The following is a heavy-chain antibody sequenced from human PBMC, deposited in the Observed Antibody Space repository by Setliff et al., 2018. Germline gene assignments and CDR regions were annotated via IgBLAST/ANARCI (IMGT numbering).Heavy chain of an antibody. Sequence: PSETLSLTCTVSGGSMIGGHYYWSWTRQLPGKGLEWIAYIYYSGNTYYNPSLKSRVTISVDTSKNQFSLKINSVTAADTAVYYCARGHCSSGECPNYFDPWGQGTQVTVSS. J-gene: IGHJ5*02. CDR3: ARGHCSSGECPNYFDP. D-gene: IGHD2-15*01. CDR1: GGSMIGGHYY. CDR2: IYYSGNT. V-gene: IGHV4-31*03.